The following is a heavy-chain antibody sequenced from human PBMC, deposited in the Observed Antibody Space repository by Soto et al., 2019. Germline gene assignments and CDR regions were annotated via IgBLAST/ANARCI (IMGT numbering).Heavy chain of an antibody. CDR3: ARHIDSRDYYYGQDV. D-gene: IGHD5-12*01. J-gene: IGHJ6*02. CDR2: ISNSGNTI. Sequence: GGSLRLSCVASGFVFKNYEMNWVRQAPGKGLEWISYISNSGNTIYVADSMRGRFTISRDNAKNSLFLQMNSLRPDDTAVYHRARHIDSRDYYYGQDVWCQTTTVTV. CDR1: GFVFKNYE. V-gene: IGHV3-48*03.